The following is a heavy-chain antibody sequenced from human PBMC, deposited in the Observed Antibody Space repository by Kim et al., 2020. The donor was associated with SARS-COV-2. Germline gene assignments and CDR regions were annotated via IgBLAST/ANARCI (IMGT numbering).Heavy chain of an antibody. CDR3: ARFDYDILKGYGMDV. Sequence: ADSVQGRFTVSRDNAKNSLYLQMNSLRAEDTAVYYCARFDYDILKGYGMDVWGQGTTVTVSS. J-gene: IGHJ6*02. V-gene: IGHV3-21*01. D-gene: IGHD3-9*01.